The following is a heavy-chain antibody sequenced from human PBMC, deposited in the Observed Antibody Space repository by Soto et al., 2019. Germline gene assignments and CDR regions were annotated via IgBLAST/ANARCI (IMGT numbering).Heavy chain of an antibody. CDR2: INPSGGST. D-gene: IGHD3-3*01. V-gene: IGHV1-46*01. CDR3: ARDGEVMFASGYYYGMDV. CDR1: GYTFTSYY. Sequence: ASVKVSCKASGYTFTSYYMHWVRQAPGRGLEWMGIINPSGGSTSYAQKFQGRVTMTRDTSTSTVYMELSRLRSEDTAVYYCARDGEVMFASGYYYGMDVWGQGTTVTVSS. J-gene: IGHJ6*02.